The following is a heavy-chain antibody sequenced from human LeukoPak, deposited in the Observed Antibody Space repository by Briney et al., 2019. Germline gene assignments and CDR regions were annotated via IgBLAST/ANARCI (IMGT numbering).Heavy chain of an antibody. CDR2: INHSGST. Sequence: SETLSLTCAVYGGSFSGYYWSWIRQPPGKGLEWIGEINHSGSTNYNPSLKSRVTISVDTSKNQFSLKLSSVTAAGTAVYYCASDYYDSSGYYSRWFDPWGQGTLVTVSS. CDR3: ASDYYDSSGYYSRWFDP. D-gene: IGHD3-22*01. J-gene: IGHJ5*02. V-gene: IGHV4-34*01. CDR1: GGSFSGYY.